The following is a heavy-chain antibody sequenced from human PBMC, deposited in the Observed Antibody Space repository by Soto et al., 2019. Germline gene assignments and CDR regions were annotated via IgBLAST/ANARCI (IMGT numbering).Heavy chain of an antibody. D-gene: IGHD1-20*01. CDR3: ARLPLKGVTRPFITGTTVDY. CDR2: IYYSGST. V-gene: IGHV4-39*01. J-gene: IGHJ4*02. Sequence: SETLSLTCTVSGGSISSSSYYWGWIRQPPGKGLEWIGSIYYSGSTYYNPSLKSRVTISVDTSKNQFSLKLSSVTAADTAVYYCARLPLKGVTRPFITGTTVDYWGQGTLVTVSS. CDR1: GGSISSSSYY.